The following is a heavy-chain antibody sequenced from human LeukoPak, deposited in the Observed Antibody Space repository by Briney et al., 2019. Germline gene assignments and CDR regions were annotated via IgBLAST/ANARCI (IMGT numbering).Heavy chain of an antibody. J-gene: IGHJ4*02. CDR2: ISGSGGST. Sequence: GGSLRLSCAASGFTFSSYAMSLVRQAPGKGLEWVSAISGSGGSTYYADSVKGRFTISRDNSKNTLYLQMNSLRAEDTAVYYCAKFSAMVRGPIDYWGQGTLVTVSS. CDR3: AKFSAMVRGPIDY. V-gene: IGHV3-23*01. D-gene: IGHD3-10*01. CDR1: GFTFSSYA.